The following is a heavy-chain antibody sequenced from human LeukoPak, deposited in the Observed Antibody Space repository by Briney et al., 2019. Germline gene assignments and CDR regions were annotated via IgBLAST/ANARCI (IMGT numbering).Heavy chain of an antibody. CDR1: GLTFSDYY. D-gene: IGHD3-22*01. V-gene: IGHV3-11*01. CDR2: ISSSGSTI. CDR3: ARVSEYYYDSSGYGHYLGY. Sequence: GGSLRLSCAASGLTFSDYYMSWIRQAPGKGLEWVSYISSSGSTIYYADSVKGRFTISRDNAKSSLYLQMNSLRAEDTAVYYCARVSEYYYDSSGYGHYLGYWGQGTLVTVSS. J-gene: IGHJ4*02.